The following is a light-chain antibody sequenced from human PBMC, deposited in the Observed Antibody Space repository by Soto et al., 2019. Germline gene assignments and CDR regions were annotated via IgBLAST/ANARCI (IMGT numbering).Light chain of an antibody. CDR3: AVWDNSLSGWL. V-gene: IGLV1-47*02. CDR1: NSNIGRDF. Sequence: QSVVTQPPSASGTPGQRVTISCSGSNSNIGRDFVSWYQQLPGAAPNLLIYITDQRPSGVPARFSGSKSGTSASLAISGLRSEDEADYYCAVWDNSLSGWLFGGGTKLTVL. J-gene: IGLJ3*02. CDR2: ITD.